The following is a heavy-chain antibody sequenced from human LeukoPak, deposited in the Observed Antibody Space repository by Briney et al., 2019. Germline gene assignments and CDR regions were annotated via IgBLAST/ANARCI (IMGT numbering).Heavy chain of an antibody. D-gene: IGHD3-10*01. CDR3: ARDSPDGSGTYYNDSPDY. CDR1: GYTFTSCY. J-gene: IGHJ4*02. Sequence: ASVKVSCKTSGYTFTSCYMHWVRQAPGQGLEWMGWISAYNGNTNYRQKLQGRVTMTTDTSTSTAYMDLRSLRSDDTAIYYCARDSPDGSGTYYNDSPDYWGQGTLVTVSS. V-gene: IGHV1-18*04. CDR2: ISAYNGNT.